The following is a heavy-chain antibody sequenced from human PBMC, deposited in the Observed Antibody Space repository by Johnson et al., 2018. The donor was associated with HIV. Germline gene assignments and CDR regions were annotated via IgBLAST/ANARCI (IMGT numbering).Heavy chain of an antibody. CDR2: ISWNSGSI. J-gene: IGHJ3*02. Sequence: VQLVESGGGVVQPGRSLRLSCAASGFTFSSYAMDWVRQTPGKGLEWVSGISWNSGSIGYADSVKGRFTISRDNAKNSLYLQMNSLRAEDTAVYYCAWGGRAHYGGNFGAFDMWGQGTMVTVSS. CDR1: GFTFSSYA. CDR3: AWGGRAHYGGNFGAFDM. D-gene: IGHD4-23*01. V-gene: IGHV3-9*01.